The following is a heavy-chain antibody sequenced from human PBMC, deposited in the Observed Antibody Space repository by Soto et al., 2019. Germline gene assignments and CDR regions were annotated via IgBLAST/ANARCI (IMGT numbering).Heavy chain of an antibody. J-gene: IGHJ4*02. Sequence: PSETLSLTCTVSGGSISSGGYYWSWILQHPGKGLEWIGYIYYIGITYYNPSLKSRFTISVDTSKNQLSLKLSSVTAADTAVYYCARGLYSYGFGPLRWGQGTLVTVSS. CDR2: IYYIGIT. D-gene: IGHD5-18*01. CDR1: GGSISSGGYY. CDR3: ARGLYSYGFGPLR. V-gene: IGHV4-31*03.